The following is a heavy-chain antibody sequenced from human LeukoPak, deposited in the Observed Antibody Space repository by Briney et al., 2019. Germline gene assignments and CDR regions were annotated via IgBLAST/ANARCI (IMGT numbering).Heavy chain of an antibody. D-gene: IGHD3-22*01. Sequence: GGSLRLSCAASGFTFSNAWMSWVRQAPGKGLEWVGRIKSKTDGGTTDYAAPVKGRFTISRDDSKNTLYLQMNSLKTEDTAVYYCTTGMYYYDSSGYYYRDYWGQGTLVTVSS. CDR2: IKSKTDGGTT. CDR3: TTGMYYYDSSGYYYRDY. CDR1: GFTFSNAW. J-gene: IGHJ4*02. V-gene: IGHV3-15*01.